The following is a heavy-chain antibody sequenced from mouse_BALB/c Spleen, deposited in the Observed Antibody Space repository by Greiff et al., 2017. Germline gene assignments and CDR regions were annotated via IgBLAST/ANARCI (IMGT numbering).Heavy chain of an antibody. CDR1: GFTFSSFG. V-gene: IGHV5-17*02. Sequence: EVMLVESGGGLVQPGGSRKLSCAASGFTFSSFGMHWVRQAPEKGLEWVAYISSGSSTIYYAATVKGRFTISRDNPKNTLFLQMTSLRSEDTAMYYCARSGGYYGNYENAMDYWGQGTSVTVSS. CDR3: ARSGGYYGNYENAMDY. CDR2: ISSGSSTI. J-gene: IGHJ4*01. D-gene: IGHD2-1*01.